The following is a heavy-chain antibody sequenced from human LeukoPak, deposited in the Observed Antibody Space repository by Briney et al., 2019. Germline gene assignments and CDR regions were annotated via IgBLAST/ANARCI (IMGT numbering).Heavy chain of an antibody. D-gene: IGHD3-10*01. CDR1: GYSISSGYY. CDR3: ARDRSYYGSGSLDY. CDR2: IYHSGST. Sequence: TSETLSLTCTVSGYSISSGYYWDWIRQPPGKGLEWIGSIYHSGSTYYNPSLKSRVTISVDTSKNQFSLKLSSVTAADTAVYYCARDRSYYGSGSLDYWGQGTLVTVSS. V-gene: IGHV4-38-2*02. J-gene: IGHJ4*02.